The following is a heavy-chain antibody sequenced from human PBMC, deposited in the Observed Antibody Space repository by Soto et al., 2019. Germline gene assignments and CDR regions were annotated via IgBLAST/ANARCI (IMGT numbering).Heavy chain of an antibody. CDR1: GFTFTYYA. D-gene: IGHD2-2*01. CDR3: AKDRDYPRDQFHY. V-gene: IGHV3-23*01. J-gene: IGHJ4*02. CDR2: ISANGQGI. Sequence: GGSLRLSCTASGFTFTYYAFSWVRQAPGKGLEWVSAISANGQGIYYADSVRGRFTISRDNSKNTVFLHMDSLRAEDTAVYYCAKDRDYPRDQFHYWGQGTLVTVSS.